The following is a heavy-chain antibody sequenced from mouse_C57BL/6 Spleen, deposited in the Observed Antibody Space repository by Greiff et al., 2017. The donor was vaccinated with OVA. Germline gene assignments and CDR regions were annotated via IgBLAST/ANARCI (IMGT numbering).Heavy chain of an antibody. Sequence: QVQLQQPGAELVRPGSSVKLSCKASGYTFTSYWMDWVKQRPGQGLEWIGNIYPSDSETHYNQKFKDKATLTVEKSSSTAFMQLSSLTSEDSAVYYCARGDYGSSSGFAYWGQGTLVTVSA. CDR3: ARGDYGSSSGFAY. D-gene: IGHD1-1*01. CDR2: IYPSDSET. V-gene: IGHV1-61*01. J-gene: IGHJ3*01. CDR1: GYTFTSYW.